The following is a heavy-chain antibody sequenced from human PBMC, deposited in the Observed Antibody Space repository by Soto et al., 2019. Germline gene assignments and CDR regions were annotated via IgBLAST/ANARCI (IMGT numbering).Heavy chain of an antibody. Sequence: EVQLVESGGGLVKPGGSLRLSCAASGFTFSNAWMSWVRQAPGKGLEWVGRIKSKTDGGTTDYAAPVKGRFTISRADSTNRLYLQMNSLKTEDTAAYYCKRDGSGSYDWGQETLVTVSS. D-gene: IGHD3-10*01. J-gene: IGHJ4*02. CDR3: KRDGSGSYD. V-gene: IGHV3-15*01. CDR1: GFTFSNAW. CDR2: IKSKTDGGTT.